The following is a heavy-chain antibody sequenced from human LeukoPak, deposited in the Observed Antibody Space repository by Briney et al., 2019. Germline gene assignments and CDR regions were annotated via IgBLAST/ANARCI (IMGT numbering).Heavy chain of an antibody. CDR3: ARAYYYASSAFDI. Sequence: PSETLSLTCTVSGGSISSNTYYWDWIRQPPGKGLECIGSIYYGGSTYYNPSLKSRVIISVDTSKNQFSLKLSSVTAADTAVYYCARAYYYASSAFDIWGHGTMVTVSS. J-gene: IGHJ3*02. D-gene: IGHD3-22*01. CDR1: GGSISSNTYY. CDR2: IYYGGST. V-gene: IGHV4-39*01.